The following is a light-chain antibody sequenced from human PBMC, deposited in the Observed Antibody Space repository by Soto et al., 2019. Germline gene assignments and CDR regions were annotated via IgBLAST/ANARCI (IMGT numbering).Light chain of an antibody. Sequence: SYELTQPPSVSVSPGQTASITCSGDKLGDKYACWYQQKPGHSPVLVIYQDSKRPSGIPERFSGSNSGNTATLTISGTQAMDEAYYYCQAWDSSTVVFGGGTKLTVL. CDR2: QDS. V-gene: IGLV3-1*01. CDR3: QAWDSSTVV. J-gene: IGLJ2*01. CDR1: KLGDKY.